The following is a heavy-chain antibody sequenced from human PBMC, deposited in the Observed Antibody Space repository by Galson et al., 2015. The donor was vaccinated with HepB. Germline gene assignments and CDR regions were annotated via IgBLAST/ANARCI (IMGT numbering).Heavy chain of an antibody. CDR3: VKCSTGSCYSPLHY. D-gene: IGHD2-15*01. Sequence: SLRLSCAASGFTFNNYAMYWVRQAPGKGLEFVSAVDNNGGSTYYAGPVKGRFTISRDNSKNTLYLQMSSLRPEDTAVYYCVKCSTGSCYSPLHYWGQGTLVTVSS. CDR1: GFTFNNYA. CDR2: VDNNGGST. V-gene: IGHV3-64D*06. J-gene: IGHJ4*02.